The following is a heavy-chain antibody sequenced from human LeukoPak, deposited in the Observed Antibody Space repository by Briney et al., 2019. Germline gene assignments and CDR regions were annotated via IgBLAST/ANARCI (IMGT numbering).Heavy chain of an antibody. V-gene: IGHV4-30-2*02. J-gene: IGHJ5*02. CDR1: GGSISSGGYS. CDR3: ARSSSSWYFWFDP. D-gene: IGHD6-13*01. Sequence: PSETLSLTCAVSGGSISSGGYSWSWIRQPPGTGLEWIGYIYHSGSTYYNPSLKSRVTISVDRSKNQFSLKLSSVTAADAAVYYCARSSSSWYFWFDPWGQGTLVTVSS. CDR2: IYHSGST.